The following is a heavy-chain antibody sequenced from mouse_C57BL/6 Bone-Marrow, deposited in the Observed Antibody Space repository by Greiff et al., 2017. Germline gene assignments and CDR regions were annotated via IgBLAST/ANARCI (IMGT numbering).Heavy chain of an antibody. Sequence: QPGAELVMPGASVKLSCKASGYTFTSYWMHWVKQRPGQGLEWIGEIDPSDSYTNYNQKFKGKSTLTVDKSSSTAYMQLSSLTSEDSAVYYCAKGDYDGSWFAYWGQGTLVTVSA. CDR2: IDPSDSYT. CDR1: GYTFTSYW. V-gene: IGHV1-69*01. CDR3: AKGDYDGSWFAY. D-gene: IGHD2-4*01. J-gene: IGHJ3*01.